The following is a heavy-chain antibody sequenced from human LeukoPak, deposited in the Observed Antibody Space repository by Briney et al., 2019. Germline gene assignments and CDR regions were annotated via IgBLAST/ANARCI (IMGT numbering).Heavy chain of an antibody. D-gene: IGHD2-15*01. CDR3: ARKYCSRGSCYSPMGFDP. CDR2: IYYSGTT. Sequence: SQTLSLTCTVSGGSISSGDYYWSWIRQSPGKGLEWIGYIYYSGTTYYNPSLRSRVTMSVDTSKSQLSLKLSSVTAADTAVYYCARKYCSRGSCYSPMGFDPWGQGTLVSVSS. V-gene: IGHV4-30-4*01. CDR1: GGSISSGDYY. J-gene: IGHJ5*02.